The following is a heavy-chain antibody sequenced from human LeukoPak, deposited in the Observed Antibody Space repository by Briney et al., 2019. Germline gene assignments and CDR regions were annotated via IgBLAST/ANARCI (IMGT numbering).Heavy chain of an antibody. D-gene: IGHD2-2*01. CDR3: ARDPTSDIYCSSTSCSHNRYYYMDV. CDR1: GFTFSSYG. J-gene: IGHJ6*03. Sequence: GGSLRLSCAASGFTFSSYGMHWVRQAPGKGLGWVAVIWYDGSNKYYADSVKGRFTISRDNSKNTLYLQMNSLRAEDTAVYYCARDPTSDIYCSSTSCSHNRYYYMDVWGKGTTVTVSS. V-gene: IGHV3-33*01. CDR2: IWYDGSNK.